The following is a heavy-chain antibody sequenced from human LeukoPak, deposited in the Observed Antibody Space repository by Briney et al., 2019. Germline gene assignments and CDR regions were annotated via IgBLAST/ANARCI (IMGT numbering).Heavy chain of an antibody. J-gene: IGHJ3*02. CDR1: GYTFTSYG. V-gene: IGHV1-18*01. CDR3: ARGYSYGAFDI. D-gene: IGHD5-18*01. CDR2: IRAYNGYT. Sequence: ASVKVSRKASGYTFTSYGISWVRQAPGQGLEWMGWIRAYNGYTNYAQKLQGRVTMTTDTSTSTAYMELRSRRSDDTAVYYCARGYSYGAFDIWGQGTMVTVSS.